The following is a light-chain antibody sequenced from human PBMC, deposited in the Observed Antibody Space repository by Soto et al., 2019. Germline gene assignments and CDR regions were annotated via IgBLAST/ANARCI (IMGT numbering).Light chain of an antibody. CDR2: HVS. CDR1: QSINNW. CDR3: KQYYCYYT. V-gene: IGKV1-5*01. J-gene: IGKJ2*01. Sequence: DIQMTQSPSTLSASVGDRVTITCRASQSINNWLAWYQQKPGKTPELLIFHVSTLKSGVPSRFSGSGSGTEFPRTITSLQPDDFATYYCKQYYCYYTFGQGTKLEIK.